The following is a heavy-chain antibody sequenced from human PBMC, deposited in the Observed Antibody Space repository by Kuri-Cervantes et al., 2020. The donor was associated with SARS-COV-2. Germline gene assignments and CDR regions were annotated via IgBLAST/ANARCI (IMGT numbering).Heavy chain of an antibody. CDR3: ARRGLEGT. J-gene: IGHJ5*02. D-gene: IGHD3-10*01. Sequence: GESLKISCKGSGYTFTSSDINWVRQAPGQRLDWLGWINPNNGDTVYAQKFQGRVTMSRDTSITTVFLDLSRLTSDDTAIYYCARRGLEGTWGQGSLVTVSS. V-gene: IGHV1-2*02. CDR1: GYTFTSSD. CDR2: INPNNGDT.